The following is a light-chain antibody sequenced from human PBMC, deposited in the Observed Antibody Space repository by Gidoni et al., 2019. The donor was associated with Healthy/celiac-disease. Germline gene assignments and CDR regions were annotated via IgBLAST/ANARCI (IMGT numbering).Light chain of an antibody. CDR2: EVS. CDR3: SSYTSSSTYV. Sequence: QSALTQPASVSRSPGQSITISCTGTSSDVGGYNYVSWYQPHPGKAPKLMIYEVSNRPSGVSNRFSGSKSGNTASLTISGLQAEDEADYYCSSYTSSSTYVFGTGTKVTVL. CDR1: SSDVGGYNY. V-gene: IGLV2-14*01. J-gene: IGLJ1*01.